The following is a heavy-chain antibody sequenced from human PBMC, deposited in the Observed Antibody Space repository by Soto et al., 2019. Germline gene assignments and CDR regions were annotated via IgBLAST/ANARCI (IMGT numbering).Heavy chain of an antibody. V-gene: IGHV3-74*01. CDR2: INSDGSST. CDR3: ARRQISPPTRGAASARGAMDV. Sequence: GVPLRLPCAASGFTFSSYWMHRIRQAQGKGLVWVSRINSDGSSTSYADSVKGRFTISRDNAKNTLYLQMSSLRAEDTAVYYCARRQISPPTRGAASARGAMDVWGQGTTVTVSS. CDR1: GFTFSSYW. D-gene: IGHD6-13*01. J-gene: IGHJ6*02.